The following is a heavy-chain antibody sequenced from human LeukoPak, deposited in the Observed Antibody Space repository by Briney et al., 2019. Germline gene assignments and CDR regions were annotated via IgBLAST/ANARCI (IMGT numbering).Heavy chain of an antibody. CDR3: ARDLWYGGSLYY. Sequence: GGSLRLSCVASGFTFSNYGMHWVRQAPGKGLEWVAVIWYDGSNKYYADSVKGRFTISRDNSKNTLYLQMNSLRAEDTAVYYCARDLWYGGSLYYWGQGTLVTVSS. D-gene: IGHD4-23*01. CDR2: IWYDGSNK. J-gene: IGHJ4*02. V-gene: IGHV3-33*01. CDR1: GFTFSNYG.